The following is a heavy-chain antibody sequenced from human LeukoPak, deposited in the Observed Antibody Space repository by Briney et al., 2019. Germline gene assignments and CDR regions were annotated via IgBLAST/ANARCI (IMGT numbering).Heavy chain of an antibody. J-gene: IGHJ4*02. D-gene: IGHD5-24*01. CDR2: IKQDGSKK. V-gene: IGHV3-7*04. CDR1: GFPFSSYW. Sequence: GGSLRLSCVASGFPFSSYWMTWVRQAPGKGLEWVANIKQDGSKKSYVDSVKGRFTISRDNAKNSQYLQMNSLRAEDTAIYYCTRVGYIDEGIDYWGQGTLVTVSS. CDR3: TRVGYIDEGIDY.